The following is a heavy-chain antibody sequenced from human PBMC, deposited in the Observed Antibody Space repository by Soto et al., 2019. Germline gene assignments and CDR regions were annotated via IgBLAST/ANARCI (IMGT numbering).Heavy chain of an antibody. CDR1: EYTFTGYY. V-gene: IGHV1-2*02. D-gene: IGHD4-17*01. CDR3: ARVSSDFGDPSGSFDY. J-gene: IGHJ4*02. CDR2: INPNSGGT. Sequence: GASVNVSGKASEYTFTGYYMHWVRQAPGQGREWMGWINPNSGGTNDAQKFQDRVTMTRDTSISTDYMELSRLRSDDAAVYYCARVSSDFGDPSGSFDYWGQGTLVTVSS.